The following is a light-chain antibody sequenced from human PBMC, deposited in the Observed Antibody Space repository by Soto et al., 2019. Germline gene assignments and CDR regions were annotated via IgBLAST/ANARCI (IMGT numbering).Light chain of an antibody. CDR1: QSVSRY. J-gene: IGKJ4*01. Sequence: EIVLTQSPATLSLSPGERATLSCRASQSVSRYLAWYQQKPGQAPRLLIYDASNRATGIPARFSGSGSGTDFTLTISSLEPEDFAVYYCQQRSNWPYLTFGGGTRV. CDR3: QQRSNWPYLT. CDR2: DAS. V-gene: IGKV3-11*01.